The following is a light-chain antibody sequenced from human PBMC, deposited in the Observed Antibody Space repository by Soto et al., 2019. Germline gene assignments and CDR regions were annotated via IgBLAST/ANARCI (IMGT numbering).Light chain of an antibody. J-gene: IGKJ1*01. Sequence: DIQMTQSPSTLSASVGDRVTITCRASQSISSWLAWYQQKTGKAPKILIYKASSLESGVPSRFSGSGSGTEFTLTISRLQPDDFETYYCQQYNSYSWTFGQGTKVDIK. CDR1: QSISSW. V-gene: IGKV1-5*03. CDR2: KAS. CDR3: QQYNSYSWT.